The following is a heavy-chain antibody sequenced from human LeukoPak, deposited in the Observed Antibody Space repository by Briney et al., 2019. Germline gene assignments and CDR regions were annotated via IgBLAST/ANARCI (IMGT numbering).Heavy chain of an antibody. J-gene: IGHJ6*02. V-gene: IGHV1-46*01. CDR2: LNPSGGST. CDR3: ASVYNYGMDV. Sequence: GASVKVSCTASGYTDTNYYLHWVRQAPGQGLEWMGILNPSGGSTSYLQKFQGRATLTRATSTSTVYMELSSLRSEDTAVYYCASVYNYGMDVWGQGTTVIVSS. CDR1: GYTDTNYY.